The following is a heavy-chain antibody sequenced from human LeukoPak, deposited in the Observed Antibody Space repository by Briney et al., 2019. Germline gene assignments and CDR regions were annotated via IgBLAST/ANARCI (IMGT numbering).Heavy chain of an antibody. CDR2: IYNSGST. CDR1: GGSISHYY. D-gene: IGHD3-22*01. CDR3: AISYYESSGYSLQYFNL. Sequence: KASETLSLTCSVSGGSISHYYGSWIRQPAGKGLERIGRIYNSGSTNYNPSLKSRVTMSVDTSKSQFSLRLTSMTAADTAVYYCAISYYESSGYSLQYFNLWGRGTLVTVSS. J-gene: IGHJ2*01. V-gene: IGHV4-4*07.